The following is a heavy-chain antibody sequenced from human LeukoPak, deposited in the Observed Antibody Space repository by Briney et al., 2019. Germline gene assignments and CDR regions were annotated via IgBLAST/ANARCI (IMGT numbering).Heavy chain of an antibody. D-gene: IGHD3-22*01. CDR3: ARPTKGYYYDF. CDR1: GFTFSSYA. J-gene: IGHJ4*02. Sequence: AGGSLRLSCAASGFTFSSYAMHWVRQAPGKGLEWVSVISYDGSNKYYADSVKGRFTISRDNSKNTLYLQMNSLRAEDTAVYYCARPTKGYYYDFWGQGTLVTVSS. CDR2: ISYDGSNK. V-gene: IGHV3-30-3*01.